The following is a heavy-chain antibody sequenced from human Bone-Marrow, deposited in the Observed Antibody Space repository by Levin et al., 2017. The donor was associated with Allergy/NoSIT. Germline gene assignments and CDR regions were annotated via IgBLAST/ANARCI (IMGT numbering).Heavy chain of an antibody. CDR1: GFTFSSYA. CDR2: ISGSGGST. Sequence: PGGSLRLSCAASGFTFSSYAMSWVRQAPGKGLEWVSAISGSGGSTYYADSVKGRFTISRDNSKNTLYLQMNSLRAEDTAVYYCAKGKGYCSSTSCYGGSVWFDPWGQGTLVTVSS. J-gene: IGHJ5*02. V-gene: IGHV3-23*01. CDR3: AKGKGYCSSTSCYGGSVWFDP. D-gene: IGHD2-2*01.